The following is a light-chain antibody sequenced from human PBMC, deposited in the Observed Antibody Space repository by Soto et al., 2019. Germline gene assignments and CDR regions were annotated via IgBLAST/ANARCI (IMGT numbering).Light chain of an antibody. Sequence: EIVLTQSPGTLSLSPGERATLSCRASQSVSSSYLAWYQQKPDQAPRLLIYGASSRATGIPDRFSGSGSGTDFTLTISRLEPEDFAVYYCQQYGSSRTVGQGTKVEIK. J-gene: IGKJ1*01. CDR1: QSVSSSY. CDR3: QQYGSSRT. CDR2: GAS. V-gene: IGKV3-20*01.